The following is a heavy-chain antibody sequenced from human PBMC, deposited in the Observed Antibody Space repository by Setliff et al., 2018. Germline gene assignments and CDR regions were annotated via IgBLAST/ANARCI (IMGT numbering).Heavy chain of an antibody. D-gene: IGHD6-19*01. V-gene: IGHV7-4-1*02. Sequence: ASVKVSCKASGYTFSRSDVNWVRQAPGQRLEWMGYITPSSGNTGYAQGFTGRFVFSLDTSVSTAYLQISSLKAEDTAVYYCAREYSSGWYETGDYWGQGTLVTVSS. J-gene: IGHJ4*02. CDR3: AREYSSGWYETGDY. CDR1: GYTFSRSD. CDR2: ITPSSGNT.